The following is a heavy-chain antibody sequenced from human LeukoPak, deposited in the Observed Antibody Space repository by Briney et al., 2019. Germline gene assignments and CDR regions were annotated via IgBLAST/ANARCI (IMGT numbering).Heavy chain of an antibody. Sequence: SETLSLTCTVSGGSVISDTYYWGWIRQPPGKGLEWIGSIHYSESTYYTPSLKTRITMSVDTSKNQFSLKLRSVTAADTAVYYCARNFDLWGRGTLVTVSS. J-gene: IGHJ2*01. CDR2: IHYSEST. V-gene: IGHV4-39*01. CDR3: ARNFDL. CDR1: GGSVISDTYY.